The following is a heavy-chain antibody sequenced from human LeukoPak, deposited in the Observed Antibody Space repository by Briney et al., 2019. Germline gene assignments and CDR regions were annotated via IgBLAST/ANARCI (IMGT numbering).Heavy chain of an antibody. V-gene: IGHV1-2*06. D-gene: IGHD2-8*01. CDR2: INPISGGA. CDR3: LRNGWAVKE. J-gene: IGHJ4*02. Sequence: ASVKVSCKASGYIFTGYYIHWVRQAPGQGLEWMGRINPISGGADYAQRFQGMVTMTRDTSINTAYMELTSLRSDDTAVYYCLRNGWAVKEWGQGTLVNVPS. CDR1: GYIFTGYY.